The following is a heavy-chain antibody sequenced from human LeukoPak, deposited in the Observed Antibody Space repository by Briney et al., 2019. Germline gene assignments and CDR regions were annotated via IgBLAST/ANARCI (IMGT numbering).Heavy chain of an antibody. D-gene: IGHD3-22*01. CDR1: GFTVSSNY. CDR2: IYSGGST. J-gene: IGHJ4*02. CDR3: ARVSADRYYDSSGYYPPYFDY. Sequence: GGSLRLSCAASGFTVSSNYVSWVRQAPGKGLEWVSVIYSGGSTYYADSVKGRFTISRDNSKNTLYLQMNSLRAEDTAVYYCARVSADRYYDSSGYYPPYFDYWGQGTLVTVSS. V-gene: IGHV3-53*01.